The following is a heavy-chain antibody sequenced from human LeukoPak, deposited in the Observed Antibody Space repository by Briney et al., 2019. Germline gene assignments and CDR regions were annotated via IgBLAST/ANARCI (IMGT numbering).Heavy chain of an antibody. V-gene: IGHV3-7*01. CDR2: IKQDGSEK. Sequence: GGSLRLSCAASGFTFSSYWMSWVRQAPGKGLEWVANIKQDGSEKYYVDSVKGRFTISRDNAKNSLYLQMNSLRAEDTAVYYCARRSGRDGYNPFDYWGQGTLVTVSS. J-gene: IGHJ4*02. CDR3: ARRSGRDGYNPFDY. CDR1: GFTFSSYW. D-gene: IGHD5-24*01.